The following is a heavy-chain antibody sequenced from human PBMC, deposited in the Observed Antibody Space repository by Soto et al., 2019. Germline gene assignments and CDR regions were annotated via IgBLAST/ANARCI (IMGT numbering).Heavy chain of an antibody. CDR2: INHSGST. CDR1: GGSISSGDYY. V-gene: IGHV4-30-4*01. D-gene: IGHD3-3*01. Sequence: SETLSLTCTVSGGSISSGDYYWSWIRQPPGKGLEWIGEINHSGSTNYNPSLKSRVTISVDTSKNQFSLKLSSVTAADTAVYYCARFPGYDFGSGPSKLDPRDWGHETLVTVSS. CDR3: ARFPGYDFGSGPSKLDPRD. J-gene: IGHJ4*01.